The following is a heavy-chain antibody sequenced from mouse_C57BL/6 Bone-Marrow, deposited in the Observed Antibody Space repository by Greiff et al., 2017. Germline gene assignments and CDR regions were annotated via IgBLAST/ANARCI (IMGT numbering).Heavy chain of an antibody. CDR3: ARALSIYDDYDRPFAY. V-gene: IGHV5-4*03. J-gene: IGHJ3*01. D-gene: IGHD2-4*01. Sequence: EVKLQESGGGLVKPGGSLKLSCAASGFTFSSYAMSWVRQTPEKRLEWVATISDGGSYTYYPDNVKGRFTISRDNAKNNLYLQMSHLKSEDTAMYYCARALSIYDDYDRPFAYWGQGTLVTVSA. CDR2: ISDGGSYT. CDR1: GFTFSSYA.